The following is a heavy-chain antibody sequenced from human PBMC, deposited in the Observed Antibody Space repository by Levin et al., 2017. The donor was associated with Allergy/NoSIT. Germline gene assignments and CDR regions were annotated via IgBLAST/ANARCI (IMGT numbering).Heavy chain of an antibody. J-gene: IGHJ3*02. D-gene: IGHD2-8*01. Sequence: PGGSLRLSCAASGFTFSSYAMSWVRQAPGKGLEWVSAISGSGGSTYYADSVKGRFTISRDNSKNTLYLQMNSLRAEDTAVYYCAKHNGGDCTNGVCFDAFDSWGQGTMVTVSS. CDR2: ISGSGGST. V-gene: IGHV3-23*01. CDR3: AKHNGGDCTNGVCFDAFDS. CDR1: GFTFSSYA.